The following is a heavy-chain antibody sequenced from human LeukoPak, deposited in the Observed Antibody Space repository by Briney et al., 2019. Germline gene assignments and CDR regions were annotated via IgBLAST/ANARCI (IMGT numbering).Heavy chain of an antibody. J-gene: IGHJ4*02. CDR3: ARGYSSGFDFDY. CDR2: IYYSGST. D-gene: IGHD6-19*01. Sequence: SETLSLTCTVSGGSISSYNWNWIRQPPGKGLEWIGYIYYSGSTNYNPSLKRRVTISVDTSRNQFSRRLSSVTAADTAVYYCARGYSSGFDFDYWGQGTLVTVSS. V-gene: IGHV4-59*01. CDR1: GGSISSYN.